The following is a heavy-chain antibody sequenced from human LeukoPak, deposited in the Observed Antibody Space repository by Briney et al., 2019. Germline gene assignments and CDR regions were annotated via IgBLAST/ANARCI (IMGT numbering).Heavy chain of an antibody. J-gene: IGHJ5*02. CDR1: GYTFTGYY. V-gene: IGHV1-2*04. D-gene: IGHD6-13*01. CDR3: ARDGIAAAGLYNWFDP. CDR2: INPNSGGT. Sequence: ASVKVSCKASGYTFTGYYMHWVRQAPGQGLEWMGWINPNSGGTNYAQKFQGWVTMTRDTSISTAYMELSRLRSDDTAVYYRARDGIAAAGLYNWFDPWGQGTLVTVSS.